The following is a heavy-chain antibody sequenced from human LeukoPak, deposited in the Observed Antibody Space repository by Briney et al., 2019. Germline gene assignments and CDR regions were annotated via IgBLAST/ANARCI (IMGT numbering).Heavy chain of an antibody. CDR3: ARVLIVATIVYFDY. D-gene: IGHD5-12*01. CDR1: GFTFSSCW. J-gene: IGHJ4*02. CDR2: IKQDGSEK. V-gene: IGHV3-7*01. Sequence: GGSLRLSCAASGFTFSSCWMSWVRQAPGKGLEWVANIKQDGSEKYCVDSVKGRFTISRDNAKNSLYLQMNSLRAEDTAVYYCARVLIVATIVYFDYWGQGTLVTVSS.